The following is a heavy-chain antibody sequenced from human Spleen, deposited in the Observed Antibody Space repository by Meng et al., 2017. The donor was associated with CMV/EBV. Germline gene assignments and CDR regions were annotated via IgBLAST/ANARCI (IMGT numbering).Heavy chain of an antibody. CDR3: ARDPSGGTDYFDF. D-gene: IGHD4-23*01. V-gene: IGHV3-53*05. CDR2: IYSGGST. CDR1: GFTVSSNY. J-gene: IGHJ4*02. Sequence: GGSLRLSCAPSGFTVSSNYMSWVRQAPGKGLEWVSVIYSGGSTYYADSVKGRFTISRDNSKNTVYLQMNGLRTEDTAMYYCARDPSGGTDYFDFWGQGTLVTVSS.